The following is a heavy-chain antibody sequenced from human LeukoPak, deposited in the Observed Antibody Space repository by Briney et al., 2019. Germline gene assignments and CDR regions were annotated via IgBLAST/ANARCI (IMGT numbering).Heavy chain of an antibody. J-gene: IGHJ3*02. D-gene: IGHD3-22*01. CDR3: ARRGYYYDSSGYPTPNDAFDI. V-gene: IGHV1-46*01. Sequence: GASVKVSCKASGYTFTSYYMHWVRQAPGQGLEWMGIINPSGGSTSYAQKFQGRVTMTRDTSTSTVYMELSSLRSEDTAVYYCARRGYYYDSSGYPTPNDAFDIWGQGTMVTVS. CDR2: INPSGGST. CDR1: GYTFTSYY.